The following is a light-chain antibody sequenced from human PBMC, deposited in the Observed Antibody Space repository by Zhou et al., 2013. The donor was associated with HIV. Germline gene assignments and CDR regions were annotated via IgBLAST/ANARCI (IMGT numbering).Light chain of an antibody. J-gene: IGLJ2*01. Sequence: QSALTQPASVSGSPGQSITISCTGTSSDIGGYPFVSWYQQHPGKAPKLIIYDVTNRPSGVSDRFSGSKSGNTASLTISGLQFEDEADYYCSSYTTADTVLFGGGTQVTVL. CDR1: SSDIGGYPF. CDR3: SSYTTADTVL. CDR2: DVT. V-gene: IGLV2-14*03.